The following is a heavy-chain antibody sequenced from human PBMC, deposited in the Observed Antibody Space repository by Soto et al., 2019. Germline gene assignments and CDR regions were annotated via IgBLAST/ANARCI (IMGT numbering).Heavy chain of an antibody. CDR2: IIPIFGTA. CDR1: GGSFNRHT. Sequence: QVQLVQSGAEVRKPGSSVRVSCKASGGSFNRHTISWVRQAPGQGLEWMGGIIPIFGTANHDQKFQGRVTIIAEESTSTVYMELSSLRSDDTAIYYCARGWGYDSTDYYYAYWGQGTLVIVSS. CDR3: ARGWGYDSTDYYYAY. V-gene: IGHV1-69*01. J-gene: IGHJ4*02. D-gene: IGHD3-22*01.